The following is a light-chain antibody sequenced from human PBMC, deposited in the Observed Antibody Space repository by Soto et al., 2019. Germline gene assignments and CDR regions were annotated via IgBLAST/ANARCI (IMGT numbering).Light chain of an antibody. CDR2: WAS. J-gene: IGKJ5*01. CDR1: QILFYASINKNY. V-gene: IGKV4-1*01. CDR3: QQYFDNSIT. Sequence: DIVMTQAPESLSVSLGERATINFNSRQILFYASINKNYLAWYQQKPRQPPKLLIYWASIRGSGVPDRFGGSGSGTDFTLTISSLQAEDVAVYYCQQYFDNSITFGQGTRLEI.